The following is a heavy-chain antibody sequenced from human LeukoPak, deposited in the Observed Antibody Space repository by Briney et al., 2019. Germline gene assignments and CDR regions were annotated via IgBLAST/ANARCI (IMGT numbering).Heavy chain of an antibody. CDR2: IQAKAYGGAT. J-gene: IGHJ4*02. V-gene: IGHV3-49*04. Sequence: GRSLRLSCSTSGFTFGDYAMSWVRQAPGKGLEWVGFIQAKAYGGATEYAASVKGRFSISRDDSQSIANLQMNDLKTEDTAVYYCTRAPHPRCSSSGCYLDYWGQGTLVTDSS. CDR1: GFTFGDYA. D-gene: IGHD2-2*01. CDR3: TRAPHPRCSSSGCYLDY.